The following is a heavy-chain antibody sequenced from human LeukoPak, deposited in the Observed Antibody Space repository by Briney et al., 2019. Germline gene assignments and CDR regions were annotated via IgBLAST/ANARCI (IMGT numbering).Heavy chain of an antibody. Sequence: GGFLRLSCAASGFTVSSKYMSWVRQAPGKGLEWVSIIYSDGTSYYADSVKGRFTIPRDNSRNTLYLQMNSLRPEDTAVYYCATPRGIWGVSLDHWGQGTLVTVSS. D-gene: IGHD3-10*01. CDR2: IYSDGTS. V-gene: IGHV3-53*01. CDR1: GFTVSSKY. CDR3: ATPRGIWGVSLDH. J-gene: IGHJ4*02.